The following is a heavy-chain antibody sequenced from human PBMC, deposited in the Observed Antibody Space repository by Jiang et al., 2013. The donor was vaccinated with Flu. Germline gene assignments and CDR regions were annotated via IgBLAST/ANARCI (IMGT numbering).Heavy chain of an antibody. CDR2: ISSSGSTI. J-gene: IGHJ6*01. CDR3: ARDLITGTVGGYGMDV. Sequence: VQLVESGGGLVQPGGSLRLSCAASGFTFSSYEMNWVRQAPGKGLEWVSYISSSGSTIYYADSVKGRFTISRDNAKNSLYLQMNSLRAEDTAVYYCARDLITGTVGGYGMDVWGPRDHGHPSPQ. D-gene: IGHD1-7*01. CDR1: GFTFSSYE. V-gene: IGHV3-48*03.